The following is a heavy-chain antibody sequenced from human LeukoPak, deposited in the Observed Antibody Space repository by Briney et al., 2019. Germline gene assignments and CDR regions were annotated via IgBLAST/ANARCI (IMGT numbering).Heavy chain of an antibody. CDR1: GYTFTSYD. J-gene: IGHJ4*02. CDR3: ARVPPRYCSSTSCYTGGY. V-gene: IGHV1-8*03. Sequence: ASVKVSCKASGYTFTSYDINWVRQATGQGLEWMGWMNPNSGNTGYAQKFQGRVTITRNTSISTAYMELSSLRSEDTAVYYCARVPPRYCSSTSCYTGGYWGQGTLVTVSS. D-gene: IGHD2-2*02. CDR2: MNPNSGNT.